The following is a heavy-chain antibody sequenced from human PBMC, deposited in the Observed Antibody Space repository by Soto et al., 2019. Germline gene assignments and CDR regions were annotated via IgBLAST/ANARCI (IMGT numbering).Heavy chain of an antibody. CDR2: MNRDGSEK. CDR3: GRDAGRRFDY. Sequence: EVQLVASGGGLVQPGGSLRLSCAASGFTFSSYWMTWARQAPGKGLEWVASMNRDGSEKRYVDSVEGRFTISRDNAKNSLFLQMNSLSPDDTAVYYCGRDAGRRFDYWGQGSLVTVSS. J-gene: IGHJ4*02. D-gene: IGHD6-13*01. V-gene: IGHV3-7*01. CDR1: GFTFSSYW.